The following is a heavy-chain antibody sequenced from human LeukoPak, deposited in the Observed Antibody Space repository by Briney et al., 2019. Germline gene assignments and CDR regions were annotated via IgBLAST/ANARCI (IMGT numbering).Heavy chain of an antibody. Sequence: PGGSLRLSCAASGFTFSDYYMTRIRQAPGKELEWVSFISSSGSSIYYADSLRGRFTISRDNAKNSLFLQMDSLRAEDTAVYYCARGHSDLDVWGQGTTVTVAS. D-gene: IGHD5-18*01. CDR2: ISSSGSSI. V-gene: IGHV3-11*01. CDR1: GFTFSDYY. J-gene: IGHJ6*02. CDR3: ARGHSDLDV.